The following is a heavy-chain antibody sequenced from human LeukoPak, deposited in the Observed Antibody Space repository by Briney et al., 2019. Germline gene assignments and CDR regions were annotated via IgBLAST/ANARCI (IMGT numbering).Heavy chain of an antibody. CDR1: GGSFSGYY. Sequence: PSETLSLTCAAYGGSFSGYYWSWIRQPPGKGLEWIGEINHSGSTNYNPSLKSRVTISVDTSKNQFSLKLSSVTAADTAVYYCARGFGAFDIWGQGTMVTVPS. D-gene: IGHD3-10*01. V-gene: IGHV4-34*01. J-gene: IGHJ3*02. CDR2: INHSGST. CDR3: ARGFGAFDI.